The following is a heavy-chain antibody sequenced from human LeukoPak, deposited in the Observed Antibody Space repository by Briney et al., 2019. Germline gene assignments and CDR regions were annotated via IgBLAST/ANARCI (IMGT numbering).Heavy chain of an antibody. D-gene: IGHD1-26*01. CDR3: ANSGSYYMNFDY. CDR1: GFTFSSYW. CDR2: ISSDGSST. J-gene: IGHJ4*02. V-gene: IGHV3-74*01. Sequence: GGSLRLSCAASGFTFSSYWMHWVRQAPGKGLVWVSRISSDGSSTSYADSVKGRFTISRDNAKNTLYLQMNSLRAEDTAVYYCANSGSYYMNFDYWGQGTLVTVSS.